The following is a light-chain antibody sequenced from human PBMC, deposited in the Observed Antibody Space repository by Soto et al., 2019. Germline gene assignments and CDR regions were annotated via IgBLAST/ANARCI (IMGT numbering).Light chain of an antibody. CDR3: QVWGTTPDPLVL. CDR1: NIGRKS. Sequence: SYELTQPPSVSVAPGQTATITCGGDNIGRKSVHWYQQKPGQAPVLVVYDDSARPSGIPERFSGSNSGNTATLTITGVEAGDEADYYCQVWGTTPDPLVLFGGGTKLTVL. J-gene: IGLJ2*01. V-gene: IGLV3-21*02. CDR2: DDS.